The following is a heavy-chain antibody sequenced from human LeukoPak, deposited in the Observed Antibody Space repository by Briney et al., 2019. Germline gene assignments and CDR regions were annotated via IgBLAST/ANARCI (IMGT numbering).Heavy chain of an antibody. V-gene: IGHV3-49*03. Sequence: GGSLRLSCTASGFTFGDYAMSWFRQAPGKGVEWGGFIRSKAGGGTTACAASVKGRFTISRDDSKSIASLQMNSLNTEDTAVYYCTRAEGPYYDILTGYPQGFDPWGQGTLVTVSS. CDR2: IRSKAGGGTT. CDR1: GFTFGDYA. J-gene: IGHJ5*02. CDR3: TRAEGPYYDILTGYPQGFDP. D-gene: IGHD3-9*01.